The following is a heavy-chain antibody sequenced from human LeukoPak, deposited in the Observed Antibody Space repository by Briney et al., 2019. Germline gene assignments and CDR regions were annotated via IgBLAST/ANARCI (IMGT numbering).Heavy chain of an antibody. D-gene: IGHD5-18*01. CDR2: IIPIFGTA. J-gene: IGHJ4*02. CDR1: GGTFSSYA. V-gene: IGHV1-69*06. Sequence: SVKVSCKASGGTFSSYAISWVRQAPGQGLEWMGGIIPIFGTANYAQKFQGRVTITADKSTSTAYMEQSSLRSEDTAVYYCARDGSYGIFDYWGQGTLVTVSS. CDR3: ARDGSYGIFDY.